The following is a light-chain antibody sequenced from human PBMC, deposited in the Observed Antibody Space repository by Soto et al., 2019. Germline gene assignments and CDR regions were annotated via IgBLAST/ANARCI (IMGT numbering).Light chain of an antibody. V-gene: IGKV1-33*01. CDR2: DAS. CDR1: HDVSRN. CDR3: QQYNSMLS. Sequence: DIQMTQSPSSLSASEGDRVTITCHSSHDVSRNLNWFQQKPGEASQLLIYDASNLERRVPSGFSGSGYGTDFTLTISSLQPEDVATYYCQQYNSMLSFGGGTEVEIK. J-gene: IGKJ4*01.